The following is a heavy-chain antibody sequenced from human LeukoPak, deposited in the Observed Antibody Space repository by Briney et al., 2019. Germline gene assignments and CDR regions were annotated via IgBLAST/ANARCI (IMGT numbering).Heavy chain of an antibody. D-gene: IGHD3-22*01. CDR1: GITLSNYG. V-gene: IGHV3-23*01. J-gene: IGHJ4*02. CDR3: AKRGVVIRVILVGFHKEAYYFDS. CDR2: ISDSGGRT. Sequence: QSGGSLRLSCAVSGITLSNYGTSWVRQAPGKGLEWVAGISDSGGRTNYADSVKGRFTISRDNPKNTLYLQMNSLRAEDTAVYFCAKRGVVIRVILVGFHKEAYYFDSWGQGALVTVSS.